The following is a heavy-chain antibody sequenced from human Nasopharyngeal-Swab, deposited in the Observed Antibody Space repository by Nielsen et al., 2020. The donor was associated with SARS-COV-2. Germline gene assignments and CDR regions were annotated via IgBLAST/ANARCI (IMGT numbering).Heavy chain of an antibody. V-gene: IGHV1-18*01. J-gene: IGHJ6*02. D-gene: IGHD3-10*01. CDR3: ARESVTMVRGVDYYYYYGMDV. CDR2: ISAYNGNT. Sequence: ASVKVSCKASGYTFTSYGISWVRQAPGQGLEWMGWISAYNGNTNYAQKLRGRVTMTTDTSTSTAYMELRSLRSDDTAVYYCARESVTMVRGVDYYYYYGMDVWGQGTTVTVSS. CDR1: GYTFTSYG.